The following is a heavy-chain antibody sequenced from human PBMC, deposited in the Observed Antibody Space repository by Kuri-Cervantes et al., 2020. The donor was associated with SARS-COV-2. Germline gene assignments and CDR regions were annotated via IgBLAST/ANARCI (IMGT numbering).Heavy chain of an antibody. D-gene: IGHD2-8*02. V-gene: IGHV3-53*01. CDR2: IYSGGST. J-gene: IGHJ6*02. CDR1: GFTVSSNY. CDR3: ARDTGGTMIYYYYYYGMDV. Sequence: GGSLRLSCAASGFTVSSNYMSWVRQAPGKGLEWVSVIYSGGSTYYADSVKGRFTISRDNSKNTLYLQMNSLRAEDTAVYYCARDTGGTMIYYYYYYGMDVWAKGPRSPSP.